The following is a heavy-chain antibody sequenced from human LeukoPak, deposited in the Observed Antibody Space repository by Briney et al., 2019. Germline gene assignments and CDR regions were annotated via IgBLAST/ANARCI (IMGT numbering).Heavy chain of an antibody. CDR3: ARELYSGSYYVAY. V-gene: IGHV1-2*02. D-gene: IGHD1-26*01. J-gene: IGHJ4*02. CDR1: GYTFTGYY. Sequence: ASVKVSCKASGYTFTGYYMYWVRQAPGQGLEWTGWISPNSGGTNFAQKFQGRVTMTRDTSISTAFMELSGLRSDDTAVYYCARELYSGSYYVAYWGQGTLVTVSS. CDR2: ISPNSGGT.